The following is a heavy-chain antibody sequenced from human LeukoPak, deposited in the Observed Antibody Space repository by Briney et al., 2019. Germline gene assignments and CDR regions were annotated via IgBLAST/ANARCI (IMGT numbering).Heavy chain of an antibody. CDR2: IYYSGST. V-gene: IGHV4-59*01. J-gene: IGHJ5*02. CDR1: GGSISSYY. Sequence: SSETLSLTCTVSGGSISSYYWSWIRQPPGKGLEWIGYIYYSGSTNYNPSLKSRVTISVDTSKNQFSLKLSSVTAADTAVYYCARLCSGWYEGNWFDPWGQGTLVTVSS. D-gene: IGHD6-19*01. CDR3: ARLCSGWYEGNWFDP.